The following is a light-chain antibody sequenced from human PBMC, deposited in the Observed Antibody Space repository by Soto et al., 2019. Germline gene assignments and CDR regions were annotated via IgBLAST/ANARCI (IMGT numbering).Light chain of an antibody. CDR2: DVT. V-gene: IGLV2-11*01. CDR1: SSDVGGYNY. CDR3: CSYAGGHIHYI. J-gene: IGLJ1*01. Sequence: QSVLTQARSVSGSPGQSVTVSCTGTSSDVGGYNYVSWYRQYPGEAPKLLIYDVTERLSGVPDRFSGSKSGNTASLTISGLQAEDEADYYCCSYAGGHIHYIIGTGTKVTVL.